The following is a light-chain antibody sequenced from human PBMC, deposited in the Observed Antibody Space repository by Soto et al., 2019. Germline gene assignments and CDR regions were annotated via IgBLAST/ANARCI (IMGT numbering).Light chain of an antibody. V-gene: IGKV3-11*01. J-gene: IGKJ2*01. CDR3: QRLNTYPYT. CDR1: QSVSSY. CDR2: DAS. Sequence: EIVLTQSPATLSLSPGERATLSCRASQSVSSYLAWYQQKPGQAPRLLIYDASNRATGIPARFSGSGSGTDFTLTISSLEPEDFATYYCQRLNTYPYTFGQGTKVEI.